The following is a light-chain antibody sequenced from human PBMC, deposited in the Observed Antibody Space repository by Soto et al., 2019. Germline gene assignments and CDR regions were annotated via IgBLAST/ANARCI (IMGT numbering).Light chain of an antibody. CDR3: QQYNNWPLT. Sequence: EIVLTQSPATLSSPPGERATLSCRASQSVSSNLAWYQQKPGQAPRLLIYGASTRATGIPARFSGSGSGTEFTLTISSLQSEDFAVYYCQQYNNWPLTFGPGTKVDI. CDR1: QSVSSN. V-gene: IGKV3-15*01. CDR2: GAS. J-gene: IGKJ3*01.